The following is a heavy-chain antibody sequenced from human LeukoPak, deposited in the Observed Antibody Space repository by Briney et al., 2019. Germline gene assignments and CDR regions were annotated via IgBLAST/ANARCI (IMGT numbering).Heavy chain of an antibody. Sequence: GGSLRLSCAASGFTFSSYAMSWVRQAPGKGLEWVSAISGSGGSTYYADSVKGRFTISRDNSKNTLYLPMNSLRAEDTAVYYCAKDSYSSSWMYYYYMDVWGKGTTVTVSS. CDR2: ISGSGGST. D-gene: IGHD6-13*01. V-gene: IGHV3-23*01. J-gene: IGHJ6*03. CDR1: GFTFSSYA. CDR3: AKDSYSSSWMYYYYMDV.